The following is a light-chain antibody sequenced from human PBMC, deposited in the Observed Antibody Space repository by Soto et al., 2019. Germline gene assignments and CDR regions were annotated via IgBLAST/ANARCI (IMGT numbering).Light chain of an antibody. Sequence: EIVLTQSPGTLSLSPGVRATLSCWASQSVSSSYLAWYQQKPGQAPRVLIYGASSRATGIPDRFSGSGSGTDFTLTISRLEPEDFAVYYCQQYGSSPLTFGGGTKVDIK. CDR2: GAS. V-gene: IGKV3-20*01. J-gene: IGKJ4*01. CDR1: QSVSSSY. CDR3: QQYGSSPLT.